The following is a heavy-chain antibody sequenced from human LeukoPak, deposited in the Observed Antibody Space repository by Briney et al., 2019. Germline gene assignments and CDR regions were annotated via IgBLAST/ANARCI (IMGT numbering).Heavy chain of an antibody. CDR2: IRSKANSYAT. CDR1: GFTFSGSA. CDR3: TPAGGSGSYSGY. Sequence: GGSLRLSCAASGFTFSGSAMHWVRQASGKGLEWVGRIRSKANSYATAYAASVKGRFTISRDDSKNTAYLQMNSLKTEDTAVHYCTPAGGSGSYSGYWGQGTLVTVSS. D-gene: IGHD3-10*01. V-gene: IGHV3-73*01. J-gene: IGHJ4*02.